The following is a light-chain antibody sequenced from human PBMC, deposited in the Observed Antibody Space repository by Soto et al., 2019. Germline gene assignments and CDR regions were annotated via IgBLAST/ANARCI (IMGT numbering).Light chain of an antibody. Sequence: EIVFTQSPASVSLSPGERATLSCRASQSVSSYLAWYQQKPGQAPRLLIYDASNRATGIPARFSGSGSGTDFTLTISSLEPEDFAVYYCQQKTLTFGGGTKVDIK. J-gene: IGKJ4*01. CDR2: DAS. CDR1: QSVSSY. V-gene: IGKV3-11*01. CDR3: QQKTLT.